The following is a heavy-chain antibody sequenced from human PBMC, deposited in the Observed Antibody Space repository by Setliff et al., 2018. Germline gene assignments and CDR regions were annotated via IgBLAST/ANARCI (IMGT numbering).Heavy chain of an antibody. Sequence: ASVKVSCKASGYTFTDYYMHWVRQAPGQGLEWMGWINLNTGGTNYGQKFQGRVTMTRDTSITTAYMELSSLTSDDTAICYCARDALYDSNDRNSYYGNWLDPWGQGTLVTVSS. CDR2: INLNTGGT. V-gene: IGHV1-2*02. J-gene: IGHJ5*02. D-gene: IGHD3-22*01. CDR1: GYTFTDYY. CDR3: ARDALYDSNDRNSYYGNWLDP.